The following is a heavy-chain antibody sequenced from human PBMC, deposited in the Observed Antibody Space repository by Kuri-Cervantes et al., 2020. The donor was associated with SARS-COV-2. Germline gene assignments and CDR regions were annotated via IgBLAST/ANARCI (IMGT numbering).Heavy chain of an antibody. V-gene: IGHV3-7*01. CDR1: GFRFSNYW. CDR2: IKQDGSEK. CDR3: ARGAARPPYYYYYYYMDV. Sequence: GESLKISCAASGFRFSNYWMSWVRQAPGKGLEWVANIKQDGSEKYYVDSVKGRFTISRDNSKNTLYLQMNSLRAEDTAVYYCARGAARPPYYYYYYYMDVWGKGTTVTVSS. J-gene: IGHJ6*03. D-gene: IGHD6-6*01.